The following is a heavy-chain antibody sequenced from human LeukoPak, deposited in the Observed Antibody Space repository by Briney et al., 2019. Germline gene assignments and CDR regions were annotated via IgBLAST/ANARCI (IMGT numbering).Heavy chain of an antibody. D-gene: IGHD1-26*01. Sequence: ASVKVSCKASGYTFTRYDFNWVRQATGLGLEWMGWMNPNSGNTGYAQKFQGRVTMTRNTSISTAYMELSSLRSEDTAVYYCARGLPYSGRDYWGQGTLVTVSS. J-gene: IGHJ4*02. CDR3: ARGLPYSGRDY. CDR1: GYTFTRYD. CDR2: MNPNSGNT. V-gene: IGHV1-8*01.